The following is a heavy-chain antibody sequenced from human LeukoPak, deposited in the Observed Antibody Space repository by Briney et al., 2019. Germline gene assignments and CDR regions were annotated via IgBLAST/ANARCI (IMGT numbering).Heavy chain of an antibody. CDR2: MSNSGENT. CDR1: GFTFSSYA. D-gene: IGHD4-17*01. J-gene: IGHJ4*02. V-gene: IGHV3-30*18. Sequence: GGSLRLSCAASGFTFSSYAMSWVRQTPGKGLEWVGIMSNSGENTFYGEAVKGRFTISRDNSQNTLYLQMNSLRPEDTAAYYCAKGGASVTRYVDYWGQGTLVTVSS. CDR3: AKGGASVTRYVDY.